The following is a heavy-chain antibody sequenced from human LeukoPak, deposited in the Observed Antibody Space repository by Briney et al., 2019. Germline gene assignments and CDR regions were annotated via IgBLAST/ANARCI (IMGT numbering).Heavy chain of an antibody. D-gene: IGHD5-24*01. CDR2: IYYSGST. Sequence: SETLSLTCTVSGGSISSYYWSWIRQPPGKGLEWIGYIYYSGSTNYNPSLKSRVTISVDTSKNQFSLKLSSVTAADTAVYYCARELPQLQLEESGAFDIWGQGTVVTVSS. CDR1: GGSISSYY. CDR3: ARELPQLQLEESGAFDI. V-gene: IGHV4-59*01. J-gene: IGHJ3*02.